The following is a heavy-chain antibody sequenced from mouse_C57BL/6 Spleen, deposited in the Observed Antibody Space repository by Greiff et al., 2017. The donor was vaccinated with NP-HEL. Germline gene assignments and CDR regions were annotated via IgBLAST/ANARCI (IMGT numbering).Heavy chain of an antibody. D-gene: IGHD4-1*01. V-gene: IGHV2-2*01. CDR3: ARNLGPRTGYYFDY. CDR1: GFSLTSYG. J-gene: IGHJ2*01. CDR2: IWSGGST. Sequence: QVQLQQSGPGLVQPSQSLSITCTVSGFSLTSYGVHWVRQSPGKGLEWLGVIWSGGSTDYNAAFISRLSISKDNSKSQVFFKMNSLQADDTAIYYCARNLGPRTGYYFDYWGQGTTLTVSS.